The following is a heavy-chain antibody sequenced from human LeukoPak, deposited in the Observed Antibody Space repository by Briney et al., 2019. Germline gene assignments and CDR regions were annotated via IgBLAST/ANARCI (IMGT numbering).Heavy chain of an antibody. D-gene: IGHD3-10*01. CDR3: VRQTYGSGSYYNLDC. Sequence: SETLSLTCTVSGGSISSSTHYWGRIRQPPGKGLEWIGTIYYSGSTYYNPSLKSRATISVDTSKNQFSLKLGSVTAADTAVYYCVRQTYGSGSYYNLDCWGQGTLVTVSS. CDR2: IYYSGST. CDR1: GGSISSSTHY. V-gene: IGHV4-39*01. J-gene: IGHJ4*02.